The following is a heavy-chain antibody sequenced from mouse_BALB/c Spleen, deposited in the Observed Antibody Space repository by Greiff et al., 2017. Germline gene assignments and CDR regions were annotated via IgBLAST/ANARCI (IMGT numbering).Heavy chain of an antibody. D-gene: IGHD1-1*01. J-gene: IGHJ2*01. CDR1: GFTFSSYT. V-gene: IGHV5-12-2*01. CDR2: ISNGGGST. Sequence: EVQLQQSGGGLVQPGGSLKLSCAASGFTFSSYTMSWVRQTPEKRLEWVAYISNGGGSTYYPDTVKGRFTISRDNAKNTLYLQMSSLKSEDTAMYYCARQITTVVAEYHFDYWGQGTTLTVSS. CDR3: ARQITTVVAEYHFDY.